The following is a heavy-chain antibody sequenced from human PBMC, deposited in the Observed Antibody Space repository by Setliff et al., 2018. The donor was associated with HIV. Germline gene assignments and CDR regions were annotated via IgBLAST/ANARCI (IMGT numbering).Heavy chain of an antibody. CDR3: ARGHCSGTNCYGVDYYGMDV. CDR1: GGSLSDYY. CDR2: IHSSGNT. J-gene: IGHJ6*02. V-gene: IGHV4-34*01. Sequence: SETLSLTCAVYGGSLSDYYWSWIRQPPGKGLEWLGEIHSSGNTNYSPSLKRRVTISVDTSKNQFSVKLTSVTAADTAVYYCARGHCSGTNCYGVDYYGMDVWGQGTTVTVSS. D-gene: IGHD2-2*01.